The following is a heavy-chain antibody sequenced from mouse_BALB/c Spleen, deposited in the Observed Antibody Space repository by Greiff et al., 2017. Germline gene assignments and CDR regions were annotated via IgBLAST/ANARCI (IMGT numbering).Heavy chain of an antibody. CDR2: ISSGSSTI. CDR1: GFTFSSFG. V-gene: IGHV5-17*02. CDR3: ARGATDAMDY. D-gene: IGHD3-1*01. Sequence: DVMLVESGGGLVQPGGSRKLSCAASGFTFSSFGMHWVRQAPEKGLEWVAYISSGSSTIYYADTVKGRFPISRDNPKNTLCLQMTSLRSEDTAMYYCARGATDAMDYWGQGTSVTVSS. J-gene: IGHJ4*01.